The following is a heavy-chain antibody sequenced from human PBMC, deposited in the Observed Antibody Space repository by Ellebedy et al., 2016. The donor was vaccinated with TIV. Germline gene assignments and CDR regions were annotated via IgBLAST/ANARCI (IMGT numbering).Heavy chain of an antibody. CDR3: ARRIYTPYYYDDSGYLNWFDP. J-gene: IGHJ5*02. Sequence: ASVKVSCXASGYTFTSFDINWVRQASGQGLEWMGWMNPNSGNTGYAQKFQGRVTMTRSTSINTAYMELSSLRSEDTAVYYCARRIYTPYYYDDSGYLNWFDPWGQGTLVTVSS. CDR1: GYTFTSFD. D-gene: IGHD3-22*01. V-gene: IGHV1-8*01. CDR2: MNPNSGNT.